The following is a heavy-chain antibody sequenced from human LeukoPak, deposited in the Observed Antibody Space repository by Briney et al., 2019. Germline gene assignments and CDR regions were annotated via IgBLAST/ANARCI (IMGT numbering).Heavy chain of an antibody. CDR1: GFTFSSYW. CDR2: IKQDGSEK. Sequence: GGSLRLSCAASGFTFSSYWMSWVRQAPGKGLEWVANIKQDGSEKYYVDSVKGRFTISRDNAKNSLYLQMNSLRAEGTAVYYCARGLSGYYYGSGSYYHFDYWGQGTLVTVPS. J-gene: IGHJ4*02. V-gene: IGHV3-7*03. D-gene: IGHD3-10*01. CDR3: ARGLSGYYYGSGSYYHFDY.